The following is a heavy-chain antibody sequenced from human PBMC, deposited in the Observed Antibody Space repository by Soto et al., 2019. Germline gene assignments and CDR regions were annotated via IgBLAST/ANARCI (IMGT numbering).Heavy chain of an antibody. J-gene: IGHJ3*02. D-gene: IGHD3-22*01. CDR2: ISGSGGST. CDR3: AKDKPYYYDSSGYANAFDI. Sequence: GGSLRLSCAASGFAFSSYAMSWFRQAPGKGLEWVSAISGSGGSTYYADSVKGRFTISRDNSKNTLYLQMNSLRAEDTAVYYCAKDKPYYYDSSGYANAFDIWGQGTMVTVSS. V-gene: IGHV3-23*01. CDR1: GFAFSSYA.